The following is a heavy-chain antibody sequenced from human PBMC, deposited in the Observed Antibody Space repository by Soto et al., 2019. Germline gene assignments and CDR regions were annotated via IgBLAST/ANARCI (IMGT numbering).Heavy chain of an antibody. CDR3: AHKEFRTASPFDF. CDR2: INWDDDR. CDR1: GFSLTTNGVG. J-gene: IGHJ4*02. V-gene: IGHV2-5*02. Sequence: QITLKESGPALVKPTQTLTLTCTFSGFSLTTNGVGVAWIRQPPGKALEWLALINWDDDRHYNPSLTSRLTITKETSKSQVVLTMTNMDPVDTATYYCAHKEFRTASPFDFGGPGNLVTVSS.